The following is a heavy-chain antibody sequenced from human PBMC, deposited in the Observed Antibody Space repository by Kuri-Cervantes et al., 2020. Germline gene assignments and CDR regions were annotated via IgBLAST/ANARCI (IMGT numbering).Heavy chain of an antibody. D-gene: IGHD3-3*01. J-gene: IGHJ6*02. CDR3: ARDRRLEWLRPGYYYYYGMDV. V-gene: IGHV4-61*01. CDR1: GGSVSSGSYY. CDR2: IYYSGST. Sequence: SETLSLTCTVSGGSVSSGSYYWSWIRQPPGKGLEWIGYIYYSGSTYYNPSLKSRVTISVDTYKNQFSLKLSSVTAADTAVYYCARDRRLEWLRPGYYYYYGMDVWGQGTTVTVSS.